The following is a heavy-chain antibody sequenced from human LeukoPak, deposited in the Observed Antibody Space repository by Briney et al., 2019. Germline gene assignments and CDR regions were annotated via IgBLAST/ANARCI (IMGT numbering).Heavy chain of an antibody. CDR3: ARGGGLDV. J-gene: IGHJ6*02. V-gene: IGHV3-74*01. CDR2: ITSDGSTT. CDR1: GFSLSDYW. D-gene: IGHD3-16*01. Sequence: GGSLRLSCVGSGFSLSDYWMHWVRQTPGKGLMWVSRITSDGSTTWYADSAKGRFTISRDNAKNSLYLQMSNLRAEDTAVYFCARGGGLDVWGQGATVTVSS.